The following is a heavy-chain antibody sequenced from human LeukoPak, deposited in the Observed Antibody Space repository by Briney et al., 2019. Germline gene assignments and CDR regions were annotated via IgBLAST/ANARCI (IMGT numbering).Heavy chain of an antibody. D-gene: IGHD3-10*01. CDR2: IYYRSKWYS. CDR3: TGGGLVRGTLHWFDP. V-gene: IGHV6-1*01. Sequence: PSQTLSLTCAISGDSVSGGSAGWNWIRQSPSRGLEWLGRIYYRSKWYSDYAISLKSRITTNPDTSRNQFSLQLNSVTHDDTAVYYCTGGGLVRGTLHWFDPWGQGTLVTVSS. CDR1: GDSVSGGSAG. J-gene: IGHJ5*02.